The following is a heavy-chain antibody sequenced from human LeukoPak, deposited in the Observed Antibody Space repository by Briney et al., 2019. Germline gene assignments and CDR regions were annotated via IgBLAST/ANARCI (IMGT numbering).Heavy chain of an antibody. D-gene: IGHD6-13*01. CDR1: GFTVSSNY. V-gene: IGHV3-66*01. J-gene: IGHJ5*02. Sequence: PGGSLRLSCAASGFTVSSNYMSWVRQAPGKGLEWVSVIYSGGSTYYADSVKGRFTISRDNSKNTLYLQMNSLRAEDTAVYYCASRSINWYRGNNWFDPWGQGTLVTVSS. CDR3: ASRSINWYRGNNWFDP. CDR2: IYSGGST.